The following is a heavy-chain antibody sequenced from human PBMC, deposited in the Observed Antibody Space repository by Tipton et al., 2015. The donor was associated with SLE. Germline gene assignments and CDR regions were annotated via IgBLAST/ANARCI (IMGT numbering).Heavy chain of an antibody. V-gene: IGHV4-31*03. J-gene: IGHJ6*02. CDR1: GGPISSGGYY. CDR3: ARQLYYYYGMDV. Sequence: TLSLTCTVSGGPISSGGYYWSWIRQHPGKGLEWIGYIYYSGSTYYNPSLKSRVTISVDTSKNQFSLKLSSVTAADTAVYYCARQLYYYYGMDVWGQGTTVTVSS. D-gene: IGHD1-1*01. CDR2: IYYSGST.